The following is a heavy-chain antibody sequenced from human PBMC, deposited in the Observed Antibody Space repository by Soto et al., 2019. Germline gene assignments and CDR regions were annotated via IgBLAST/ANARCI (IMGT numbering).Heavy chain of an antibody. D-gene: IGHD3-22*01. CDR1: GGSISSGGYY. CDR2: IYYSGST. CDR3: ARDYDSSGYFHPDDAFDI. J-gene: IGHJ3*02. V-gene: IGHV4-31*03. Sequence: QVQLQESGPGLVKPSQTLSLTCTVSGGSISSGGYYWSWIRQHPGKGLEWIGYIYYSGSTYYNPSLKGRVTMSVDTAKNQCALKLSSVPAADTAVYYCARDYDSSGYFHPDDAFDIRGQGTMVAVSS.